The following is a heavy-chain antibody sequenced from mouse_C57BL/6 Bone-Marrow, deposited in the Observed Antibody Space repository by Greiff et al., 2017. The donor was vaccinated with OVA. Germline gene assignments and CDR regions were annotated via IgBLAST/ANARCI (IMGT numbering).Heavy chain of an antibody. V-gene: IGHV10-3*01. J-gene: IGHJ3*01. Sequence: EVQLVESGGGLVQPKGSLKLSCAASGFTFNTYAMHWVRQAPGKGLEWVARIRSKSSNYATYYADSVKDRFTISRDDSQSMLYLQMNNLKTEDTAMYDCVRGGLRRGGIAYWGQGTLVTVSA. D-gene: IGHD2-4*01. CDR2: IRSKSSNYAT. CDR1: GFTFNTYA. CDR3: VRGGLRRGGIAY.